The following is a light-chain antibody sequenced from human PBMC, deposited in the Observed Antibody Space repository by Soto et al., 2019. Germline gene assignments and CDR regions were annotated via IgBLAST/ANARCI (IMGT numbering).Light chain of an antibody. Sequence: QSALAQPPSVSGSPGQSITISCTGTSCDVGAYNSVSWYQQHPRRAPQVIIYKGTQRPSGVSNRFPGSTAGNAASLTFAALKAEDEADYSCCSSAPESTYVFGTGTKLTVL. V-gene: IGLV2-23*01. J-gene: IGLJ1*01. CDR1: SCDVGAYNS. CDR3: CSSAPESTYV. CDR2: KGT.